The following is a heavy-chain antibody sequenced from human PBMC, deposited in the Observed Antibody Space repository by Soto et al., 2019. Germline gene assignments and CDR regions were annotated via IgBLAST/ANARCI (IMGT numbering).Heavy chain of an antibody. Sequence: VGSLRLSCAASGFTFSNYTMHWVRQAPGKGLEWVALISYDEIDKYYADAVRGRFTISRDNSKNTLYLRMDSLRAEDTAVYYCAGRSGSSDYWGQGTLVTVSS. D-gene: IGHD3-10*01. CDR3: AGRSGSSDY. V-gene: IGHV3-30*04. J-gene: IGHJ4*02. CDR1: GFTFSNYT. CDR2: ISYDEIDK.